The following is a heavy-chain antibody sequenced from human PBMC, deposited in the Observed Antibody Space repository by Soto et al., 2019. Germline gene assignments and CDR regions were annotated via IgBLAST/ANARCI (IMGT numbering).Heavy chain of an antibody. CDR1: GGSISSGCYC. V-gene: IGHV4-31*03. J-gene: IGHJ4*02. Sequence: PSETLSLTCTVSGGSISSGCYCWSWIRQHPGKGLEWIGYIYYSGSTYYNPSLKSRVTISVDTSKNQFSLKLSSVTAADTAVYYCARSGYSYGPNPLLYWGQGTLVTVSS. D-gene: IGHD5-18*01. CDR3: ARSGYSYGPNPLLY. CDR2: IYYSGST.